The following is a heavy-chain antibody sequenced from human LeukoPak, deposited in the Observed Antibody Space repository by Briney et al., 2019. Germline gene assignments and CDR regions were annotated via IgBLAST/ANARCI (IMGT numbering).Heavy chain of an antibody. V-gene: IGHV3-74*01. J-gene: IGHJ5*02. CDR1: GFRFSGYA. Sequence: GGSLRLSCVASGFRFSGYAIHWVRQVPGKGLVWVARIYNDGSTTNYADSVKGRFTISRDNAANTLFLQMSSLRAEDTAVYYCAREKDDHGDPGPLDAWGQGDLVTVSS. CDR2: IYNDGSTT. CDR3: AREKDDHGDPGPLDA. D-gene: IGHD4-17*01.